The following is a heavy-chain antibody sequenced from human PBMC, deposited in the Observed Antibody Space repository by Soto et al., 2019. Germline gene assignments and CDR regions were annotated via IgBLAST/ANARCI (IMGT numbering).Heavy chain of an antibody. CDR1: GFTFTSYA. J-gene: IGHJ6*02. Sequence: GGSLRLSCAVSGFTFTSYAMTWVRQAPGKGLEWVSAISGSGGSEFYADSVKGRFTISRDNSKNTLYLQMKSLRAEDTALYYCAKGDTTMITDYYAMDVWGQGTTVTVSS. CDR2: ISGSGGSE. V-gene: IGHV3-23*01. CDR3: AKGDTTMITDYYAMDV. D-gene: IGHD5-18*01.